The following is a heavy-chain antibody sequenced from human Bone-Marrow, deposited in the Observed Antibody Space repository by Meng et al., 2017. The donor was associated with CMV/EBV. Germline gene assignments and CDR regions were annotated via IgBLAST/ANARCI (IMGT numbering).Heavy chain of an antibody. D-gene: IGHD2-2*01. CDR3: ARGDCRSSSCYYYYYSMDV. CDR2: INTGDGNT. CDR1: GYAFTTYS. J-gene: IGHJ6*02. Sequence: QVQLVQSGAEVKKPGASVNVSCKASGYAFTTYSIHWLRQAPGQRLEWMGWINTGDGNTKYSQYLQGRVTITRDTFASTAYIELTSLRSEDSAIYFCARGDCRSSSCYYYYYSMDVWGQGTTVTVSS. V-gene: IGHV1-3*04.